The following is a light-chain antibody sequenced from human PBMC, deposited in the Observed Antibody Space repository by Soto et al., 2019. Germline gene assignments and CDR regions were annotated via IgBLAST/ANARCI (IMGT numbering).Light chain of an antibody. J-gene: IGLJ2*01. Sequence: QSVLTQPPSASGTPGQRVTIPCSGSSSNIESNYVYWYQQLPGTAPKVLIYRNNQRPSGVPDRFSGSKSGTSASLAISGLRSEDEAEYYCAAWDDNLSGVVFGGVTSSPS. V-gene: IGLV1-47*01. CDR3: AAWDDNLSGVV. CDR1: SSNIESNY. CDR2: RNN.